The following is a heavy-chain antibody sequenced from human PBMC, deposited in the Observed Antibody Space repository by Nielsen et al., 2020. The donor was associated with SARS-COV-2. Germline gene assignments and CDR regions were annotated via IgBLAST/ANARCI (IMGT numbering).Heavy chain of an antibody. J-gene: IGHJ4*02. CDR2: ISASGGST. CDR1: GFTFTNYG. D-gene: IGHD6-13*01. V-gene: IGHV3-23*01. CDR3: AASKSGYYFDL. Sequence: GGSLRLSCAASGFTFTNYGMTWVRQDPGKGLKWVSTISASGGSTFYTDSVKGRFTISRDSFKNTLYLQMNSLRAEDTAVYYCAASKSGYYFDLWGQGTLVTVSS.